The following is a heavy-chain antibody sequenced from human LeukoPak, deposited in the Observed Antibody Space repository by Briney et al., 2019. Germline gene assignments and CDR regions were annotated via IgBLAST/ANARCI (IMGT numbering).Heavy chain of an antibody. CDR2: ISGSGGST. CDR3: AKVFYGDYVEGWFDP. V-gene: IGHV3-23*01. J-gene: IGHJ5*02. Sequence: PGGSLRLSCAASGFTFSSYAMSWVRQAPGKGLEWVSAISGSGGSTYYADSVKGRFTISRDNSKNTLYLQMNSLRAEDTAVYYCAKVFYGDYVEGWFDPWGQGTLVTVSS. CDR1: GFTFSSYA. D-gene: IGHD4-17*01.